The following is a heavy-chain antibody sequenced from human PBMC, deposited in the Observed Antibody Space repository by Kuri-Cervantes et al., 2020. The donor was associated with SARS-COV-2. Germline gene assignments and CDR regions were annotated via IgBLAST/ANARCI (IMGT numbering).Heavy chain of an antibody. CDR2: IWYDGSNK. D-gene: IGHD3-10*01. V-gene: IGHV3-33*01. CDR1: GFTSSSYG. J-gene: IGHJ3*02. Sequence: LKIYFAASGFTSSSYGMHWVPEAPGKGLEWVAVIWYDGSNKYYADSVKGRFTISRDNSKNTLYLQMNSLRAEDTAVYYCARERSEVRGVMPEARGGPDAFDIWGQGTMVTVSS. CDR3: ARERSEVRGVMPEARGGPDAFDI.